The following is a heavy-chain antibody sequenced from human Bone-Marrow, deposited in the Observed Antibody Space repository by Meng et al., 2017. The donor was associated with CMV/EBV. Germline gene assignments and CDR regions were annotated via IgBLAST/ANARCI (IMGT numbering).Heavy chain of an antibody. CDR3: ARRPYCSSTSCPAP. Sequence: GESLKISCAASGFTFSTYGMHWVRQAPGKGLEWVAFIRYDGSNKFYADSVKGRFTISRDNSKNSLYLQMNSLRAEDTAVYYCARRPYCSSTSCPAPWGQGTLVTVSS. CDR1: GFTFSTYG. D-gene: IGHD2-2*01. CDR2: IRYDGSNK. J-gene: IGHJ5*02. V-gene: IGHV3-30*02.